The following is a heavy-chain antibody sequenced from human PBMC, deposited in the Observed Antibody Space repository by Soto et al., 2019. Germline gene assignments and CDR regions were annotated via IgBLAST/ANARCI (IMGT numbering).Heavy chain of an antibody. CDR3: ANGFTAMGYYFDY. D-gene: IGHD5-18*01. V-gene: IGHV3-23*01. CDR2: ISGSGGST. Sequence: GGSLSLSCAASGFTFSSYAMSWVRQAPGKGLEWVSAISGSGGSTYYADSVKGRFTISRDNSKNTLYLQMNSLRAEDTAVYYCANGFTAMGYYFDYWGQGTLVTVSS. J-gene: IGHJ4*02. CDR1: GFTFSSYA.